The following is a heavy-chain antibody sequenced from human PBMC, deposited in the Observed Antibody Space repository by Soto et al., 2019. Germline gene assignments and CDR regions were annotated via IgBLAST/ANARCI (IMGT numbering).Heavy chain of an antibody. J-gene: IGHJ3*02. CDR3: ARANDGAFDI. Sequence: ESGGGVVQPGRSLRLSCAASGFTFSSYAMHWVRQAPGKGLEWVAVISYDGSNKYYADSVKGRFTISRDNSKNTLYLQMNSLRAEDTAVYYCARANDGAFDIWGQGTMVTVSS. CDR2: ISYDGSNK. V-gene: IGHV3-30-3*01. D-gene: IGHD1-1*01. CDR1: GFTFSSYA.